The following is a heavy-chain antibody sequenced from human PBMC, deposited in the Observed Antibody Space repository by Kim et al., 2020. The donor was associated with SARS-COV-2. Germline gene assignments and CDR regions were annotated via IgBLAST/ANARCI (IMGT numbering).Heavy chain of an antibody. D-gene: IGHD2-21*01. Sequence: GGSLRLSCAASGFTFSSYAMSWVRQAPGKGLEWLSSISGSGAISYYADSVKGLFISSRDNSKNTYFLQKNILTAEDTASYYCAKGLLGRLWLGDFISDY. CDR1: GFTFSSYA. V-gene: IGHV3-23*01. CDR2: ISGSGAIS. CDR3: AKGLLGRLWLGDFISDY. J-gene: IGHJ4*01.